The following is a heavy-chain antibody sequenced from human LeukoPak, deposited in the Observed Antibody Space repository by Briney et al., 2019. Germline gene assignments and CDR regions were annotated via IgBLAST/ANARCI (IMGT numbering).Heavy chain of an antibody. CDR3: ARRDHGDYGEEY. CDR1: GFTLSSHT. Sequence: PGGSLRLSCAASGFTLSSHTMNWVRQAPGKGLEWVSSISSSSSYIYYADSVKGRFTISRDNAKNSLYLQMNSLRAEDTAVYYCARRDHGDYGEEYWGQGTLVTVSS. CDR2: ISSSSSYI. V-gene: IGHV3-21*01. J-gene: IGHJ4*02. D-gene: IGHD4-17*01.